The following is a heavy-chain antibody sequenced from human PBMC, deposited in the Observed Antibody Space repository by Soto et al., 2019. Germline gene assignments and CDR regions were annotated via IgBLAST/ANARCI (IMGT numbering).Heavy chain of an antibody. D-gene: IGHD4-17*01. Sequence: EVQLVESGGGLVQPGGSLILSCAASGFTFSTYHMNWVRQAPGKGLEWVSYIHSGGSRIYYADSVKGRFTISRDNAKNSRYLPMNRLRAEDTAVYYCARDGSTVTTNYHYAMDVWVQVTTVTVSS. CDR2: IHSGGSRI. V-gene: IGHV3-48*03. CDR3: ARDGSTVTTNYHYAMDV. J-gene: IGHJ6*02. CDR1: GFTFSTYH.